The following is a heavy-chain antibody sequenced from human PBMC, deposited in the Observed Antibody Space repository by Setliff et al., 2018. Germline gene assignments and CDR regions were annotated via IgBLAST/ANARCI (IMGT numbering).Heavy chain of an antibody. CDR2: ISSSSTTI. CDR3: ARSSAPIKRDYMDV. CDR1: GFTFSSYG. V-gene: IGHV3-48*01. D-gene: IGHD2-2*02. J-gene: IGHJ6*03. Sequence: LRLSCAASGFTFSSYGMNWVRQAPGKGLEWLSYISSSSTTIHYADSVKGRFTVSRDNAKNSLYLQMNSLRADDAAVYYCARSSAPIKRDYMDVWGKGTTVTVSS.